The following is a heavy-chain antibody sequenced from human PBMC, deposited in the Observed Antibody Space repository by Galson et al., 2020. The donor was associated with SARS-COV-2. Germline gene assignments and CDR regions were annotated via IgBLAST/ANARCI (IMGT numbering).Heavy chain of an antibody. CDR3: ARSVGRVPTGWFDP. D-gene: IGHD2-15*01. Sequence: SETLSLTCTVSGGSISSSSYYWGWIRQPPGKGLEWIGSIYYSGSTYYNPSLKSRVTISVDTSKNQFSLKLSSVTAADTAVYYCARSVGRVPTGWFDPWGQGTLVTVSS. CDR1: GGSISSSSYY. J-gene: IGHJ5*02. V-gene: IGHV4-39*07. CDR2: IYYSGST.